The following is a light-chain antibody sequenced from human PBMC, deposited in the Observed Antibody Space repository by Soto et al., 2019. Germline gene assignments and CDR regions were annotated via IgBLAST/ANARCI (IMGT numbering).Light chain of an antibody. CDR3: QKYNNWPPLT. CDR1: QSVSSN. V-gene: IGKV3-15*01. Sequence: EIVMTQSPATLSVSPGERVTLSCRASQSVSSNLAWYQQKPGQAPRLLIYGASTRATGIPARFSGSGSGTEFTLTISSLQSEDFAVYYCQKYNNWPPLTFGGGTKVDIK. CDR2: GAS. J-gene: IGKJ4*01.